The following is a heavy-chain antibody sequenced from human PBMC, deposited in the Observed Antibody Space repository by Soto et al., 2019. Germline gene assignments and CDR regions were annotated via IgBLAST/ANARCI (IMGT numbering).Heavy chain of an antibody. J-gene: IGHJ5*02. Sequence: QVQLQQWGAGLLKPSETLSLTCAVYGGSFSGYYWSWIRQPPGKGLEWIGEINHSGSTNYNPSLKSRVTISVYTSKNQFSLKLSSVTAADTAVYYCASHMTTVTPYNWFDPWGQGTLVTVSS. CDR1: GGSFSGYY. V-gene: IGHV4-34*01. CDR2: INHSGST. D-gene: IGHD4-17*01. CDR3: ASHMTTVTPYNWFDP.